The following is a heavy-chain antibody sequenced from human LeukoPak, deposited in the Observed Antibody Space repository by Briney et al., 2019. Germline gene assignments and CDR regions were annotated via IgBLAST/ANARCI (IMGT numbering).Heavy chain of an antibody. V-gene: IGHV3-30*04. CDR1: GFTFSNYA. J-gene: IGHJ4*02. Sequence: GGSLRLSCAASGFTFSNYAMHWVRQAPGRGLEWVAVISYDGSNQYYTDSVRGRFTISRDNSKNTLYLQMNSLRAEDTAVYYCAKEGDGGWRRKGFDYWGQGALVTVSS. D-gene: IGHD6-19*01. CDR2: ISYDGSNQ. CDR3: AKEGDGGWRRKGFDY.